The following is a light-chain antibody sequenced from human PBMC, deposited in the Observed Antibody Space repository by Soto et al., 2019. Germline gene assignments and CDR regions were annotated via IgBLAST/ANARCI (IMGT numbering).Light chain of an antibody. J-gene: IGKJ1*01. CDR1: QSVSTY. CDR3: QQRSNLWT. Sequence: EIVLTQSPATLSLSPGERATLSCMASQSVSTYLAWYQQKPGQAPRLFIYDASNRATGIPARFSGSGSGTDFTLTISSLEPEDFAVYYCQQRSNLWTFGQGTKVEIK. CDR2: DAS. V-gene: IGKV3-11*01.